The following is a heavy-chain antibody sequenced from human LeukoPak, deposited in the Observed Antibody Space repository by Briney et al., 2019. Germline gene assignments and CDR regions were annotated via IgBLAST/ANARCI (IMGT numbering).Heavy chain of an antibody. J-gene: IGHJ3*02. CDR3: AREYSSSSGRRAFDI. Sequence: ASETLSLTCTVSGGSISGYYWSWIQQPPGKGLEWIGYIYYSGSTNYNPSLKGRLTISIDTSENQFSLKLSSVTAADTAVYYCAREYSSSSGRRAFDIWGQGTMVTVSS. CDR1: GGSISGYY. V-gene: IGHV4-59*08. CDR2: IYYSGST. D-gene: IGHD6-6*01.